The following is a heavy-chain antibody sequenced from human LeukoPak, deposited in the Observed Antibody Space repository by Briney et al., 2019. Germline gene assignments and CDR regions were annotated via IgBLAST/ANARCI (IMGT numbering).Heavy chain of an antibody. CDR2: IWYDGSNK. CDR1: GFTFSSYG. J-gene: IGHJ4*02. Sequence: GGSLRLSCAASGFTFSSYGMHWVRQAPGKGLEWVAVIWYDGSNKYYADSVKGRFTISRDNAKNSLYLQMNSLRAEDTAVYYCARDGSYYDSSGYYYLNYWGQGTLVTVSS. D-gene: IGHD3-22*01. V-gene: IGHV3-33*01. CDR3: ARDGSYYDSSGYYYLNY.